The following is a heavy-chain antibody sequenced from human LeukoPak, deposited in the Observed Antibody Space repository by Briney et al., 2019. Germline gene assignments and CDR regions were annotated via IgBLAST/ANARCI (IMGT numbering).Heavy chain of an antibody. Sequence: ASVKVSCKASGYTFTGYYMHWVRQAPGQGLEWMGIINPSGGSTSYAQKFQGRVTMTRDTSTSTDYMGLSSLRSEDTAVYYCARDNSVEDTAWWFDPWGQGTLVTASS. CDR2: INPSGGST. V-gene: IGHV1-46*01. CDR3: ARDNSVEDTAWWFDP. CDR1: GYTFTGYY. J-gene: IGHJ5*02. D-gene: IGHD4-23*01.